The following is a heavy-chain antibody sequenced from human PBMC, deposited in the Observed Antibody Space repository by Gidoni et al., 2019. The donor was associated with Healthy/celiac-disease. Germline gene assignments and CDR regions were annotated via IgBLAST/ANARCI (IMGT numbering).Heavy chain of an antibody. J-gene: IGHJ6*02. CDR1: GFTFSSYA. CDR2: IRGSGGRT. D-gene: IGHD2-8*01. V-gene: IGHV3-23*01. CDR3: ARDGTKSYYYGMDV. Sequence: EVQLLESGGGLVQPGGSLRLSCAASGFTFSSYAMSWVRQAPGKGMGWVSAIRGSGGRTYYADAVKGRCTITRDNSKNTLYLQMNSMRAEDTAVYDCARDGTKSYYYGMDVWGQGTTVTVSS.